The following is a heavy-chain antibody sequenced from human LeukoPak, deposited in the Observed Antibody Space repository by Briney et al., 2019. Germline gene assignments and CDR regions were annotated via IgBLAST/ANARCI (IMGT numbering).Heavy chain of an antibody. V-gene: IGHV4-34*01. D-gene: IGHD4-23*01. CDR3: ARVRWRYFDL. CDR2: INHSGST. CDR1: GGSFSGYY. J-gene: IGHJ2*01. Sequence: SETLSLTCAVYGGSFSGYYWSWIRQPPGKGLEWIGEINHSGSTNYNPSLKSRVTISVDTSKNQFSLKLSSVTAADTAVYYCARVRWRYFDLWGRGTLVTVSS.